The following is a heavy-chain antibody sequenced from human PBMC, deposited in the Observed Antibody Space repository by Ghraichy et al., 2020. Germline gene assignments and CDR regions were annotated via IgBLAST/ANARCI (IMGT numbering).Heavy chain of an antibody. CDR2: IHHSGST. J-gene: IGHJ5*02. D-gene: IGHD3-16*01. CDR1: GGSINNIYS. Sequence: SQTLSLTCVVSGGSINNIYSWSWIRQPPGKGLEWIGYIHHSGSTSYNPSLKSRVTISVDRSKNQISLKVTSVTAADTAVYYCARDQHTGAYLGWFDPWGQGTLVTVSS. CDR3: ARDQHTGAYLGWFDP. V-gene: IGHV4-30-2*01.